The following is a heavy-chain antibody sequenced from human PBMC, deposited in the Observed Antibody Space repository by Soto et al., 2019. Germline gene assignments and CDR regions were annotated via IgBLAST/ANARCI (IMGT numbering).Heavy chain of an antibody. D-gene: IGHD3-22*01. CDR2: ISAYNGNT. Sequence: QVQLVQSRAEVKKPGASVKVSCKASGYTFTSYGISWVRQAPGQGLEWMGWISAYNGNTNYAQKLQGRVTMTTDTSTSTDYMELRSLRSDDTAVYYCARDFDYYDSSGYSVWDYWGQGTLVTVSS. CDR1: GYTFTSYG. CDR3: ARDFDYYDSSGYSVWDY. V-gene: IGHV1-18*01. J-gene: IGHJ4*02.